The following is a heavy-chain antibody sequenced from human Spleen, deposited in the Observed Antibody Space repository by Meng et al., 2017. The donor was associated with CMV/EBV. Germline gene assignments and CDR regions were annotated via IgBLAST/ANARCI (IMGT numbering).Heavy chain of an antibody. Sequence: GSLRLSCAASGFTFSDYYMAWIRQPPGKGLEWIGNIYDGATSYVSPSLKSRITISVDTSKNQFSLKLTSVSAADTAVYYCARDRGADAPFDYWGQGTLVTVSS. CDR1: GFTFSDYY. J-gene: IGHJ4*02. CDR2: IYDGATS. D-gene: IGHD4/OR15-4a*01. CDR3: ARDRGADAPFDY. V-gene: IGHV4-38-2*02.